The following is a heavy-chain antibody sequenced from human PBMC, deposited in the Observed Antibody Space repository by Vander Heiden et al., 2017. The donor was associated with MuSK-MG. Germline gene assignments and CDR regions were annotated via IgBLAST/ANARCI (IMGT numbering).Heavy chain of an antibody. CDR1: GYSFTSYW. D-gene: IGHD4-17*01. Sequence: EVQLVQSGAEVKKLGESLKISCKGSGYSFTSYWIGWVRQMPGKGLKWMGIIYPGDPDTRYSPSFQGQVTISADKSISTAYLQGSSLKASDTAMYYCARTMTTVTTDAFDIWGQGTMVTVSS. J-gene: IGHJ3*02. V-gene: IGHV5-51*01. CDR2: IYPGDPDT. CDR3: ARTMTTVTTDAFDI.